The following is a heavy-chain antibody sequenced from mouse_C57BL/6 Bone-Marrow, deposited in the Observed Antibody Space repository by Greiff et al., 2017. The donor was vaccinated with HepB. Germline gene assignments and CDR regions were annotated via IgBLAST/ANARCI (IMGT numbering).Heavy chain of an antibody. D-gene: IGHD1-1*01. V-gene: IGHV1-72*01. CDR2: IDPNSGGT. J-gene: IGHJ2*01. CDR3: ARERGLPTSRVVSKDDG. CDR1: GYTFTSYW. Sequence: VQLQQPGAELVKPGASVKLSCKASGYTFTSYWMHWVKQRPGRGLEWIGRIDPNSGGTKYNEKFKSKATLTVDKSSSTAYMQLSSLTSEDSAVYDCARERGLPTSRVVSKDDGWGPGTTLTVAS.